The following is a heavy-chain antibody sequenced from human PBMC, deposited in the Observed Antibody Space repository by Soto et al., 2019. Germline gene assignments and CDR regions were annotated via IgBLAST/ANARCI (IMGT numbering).Heavy chain of an antibody. CDR2: IYWDDDK. Sequence: QITLKESGPTLVKPTQTLTLTCTFSGISLTTRGVGVGWIRQPPGKALECLALIYWDDDKRYSPSLQSRLSITKDTSKNQVVLTMTNVDPVDTATYYCAHIPNYYQYDWFDPWGQGTLVSVS. V-gene: IGHV2-5*02. J-gene: IGHJ5*02. CDR1: GISLTTRGVG. D-gene: IGHD3-16*01. CDR3: AHIPNYYQYDWFDP.